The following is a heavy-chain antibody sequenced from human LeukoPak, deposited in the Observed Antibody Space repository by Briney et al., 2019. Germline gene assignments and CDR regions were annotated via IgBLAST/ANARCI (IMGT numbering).Heavy chain of an antibody. V-gene: IGHV3-73*01. Sequence: GESLKISCAASGFTFSVSGIHWVRQSSGKGLEWVGRIRNKSNRYATAYAASVNGRFTISRDDSKNTAYLQMNSLKTEDTAVYYCTSSYSGNYEANWFDPWGQGTLVTVSS. CDR1: GFTFSVSG. CDR2: IRNKSNRYAT. D-gene: IGHD1-26*01. J-gene: IGHJ5*02. CDR3: TSSYSGNYEANWFDP.